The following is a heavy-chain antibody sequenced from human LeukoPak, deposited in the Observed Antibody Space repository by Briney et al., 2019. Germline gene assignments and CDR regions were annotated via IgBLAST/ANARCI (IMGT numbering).Heavy chain of an antibody. CDR3: ASSDTATYGGVDAFDI. J-gene: IGHJ3*02. V-gene: IGHV4-59*08. Sequence: SETLSLTCTVSGGSISSYYWSWIRQPPGKGLEWIGYIYYSGSTNYNPPLKSRVTISVDTSKNQFSLKLSSVTAADTAVYYCASSDTATYGGVDAFDIWGQGTMVTVSS. D-gene: IGHD4-23*01. CDR2: IYYSGST. CDR1: GGSISSYY.